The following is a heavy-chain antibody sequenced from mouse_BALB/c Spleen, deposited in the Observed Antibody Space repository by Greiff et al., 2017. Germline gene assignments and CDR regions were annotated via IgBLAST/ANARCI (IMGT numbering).Heavy chain of an antibody. CDR2: INPYNGDT. J-gene: IGHJ3*01. V-gene: IGHV1-20*02. D-gene: IGHD2-2*01. CDR1: GYSFTGYF. Sequence: EAKLMESGPELVKPGASVKISCKASGYSFTGYFMNWVMQSHGKSLEWIGRINPYNGDTFYNQKFKGKATLTVDKSSSTAHMELRSLASEDSAVYYCARGDGYDERFAYWGQGTLVTVSA. CDR3: ARGDGYDERFAY.